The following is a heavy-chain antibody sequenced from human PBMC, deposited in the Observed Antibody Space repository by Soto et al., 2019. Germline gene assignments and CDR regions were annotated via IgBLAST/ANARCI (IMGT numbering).Heavy chain of an antibody. Sequence: GGSLRLSCAASGFTFSSYSMNWVRQAPGKGLEWVSYISSSSSTIYYADSVKGRFTISRDNAKNSLYLQMNSLRAEDTAVYYCARDTMVRGVIHYYGMDVWGQGTTVTVSS. CDR3: ARDTMVRGVIHYYGMDV. CDR2: ISSSSSTI. D-gene: IGHD3-10*01. J-gene: IGHJ6*02. V-gene: IGHV3-48*01. CDR1: GFTFSSYS.